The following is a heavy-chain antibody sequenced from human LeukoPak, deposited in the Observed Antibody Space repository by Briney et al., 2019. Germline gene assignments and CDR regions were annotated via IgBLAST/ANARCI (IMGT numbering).Heavy chain of an antibody. CDR1: GYTFTGYY. CDR3: ARVRFNGWFGELISPVAYYFDY. D-gene: IGHD3-10*01. V-gene: IGHV1-2*02. J-gene: IGHJ4*02. CDR2: INPNSGGT. Sequence: GASVKVSCKASGYTFTGYYMHWVRQAPGQGLEWMGWINPNSGGTNYAQKFQGRVTMTRDTSISTAYMELSRLRSDDTAVYYCARVRFNGWFGELISPVAYYFDYWGQGTLVTVSS.